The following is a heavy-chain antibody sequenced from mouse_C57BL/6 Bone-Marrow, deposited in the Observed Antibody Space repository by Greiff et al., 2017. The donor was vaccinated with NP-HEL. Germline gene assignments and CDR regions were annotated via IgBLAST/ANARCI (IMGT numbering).Heavy chain of an antibody. CDR3: TRSYYGSCSWFAY. CDR2: IDPEDGDT. D-gene: IGHD1-1*01. J-gene: IGHJ3*01. V-gene: IGHV14-1*01. Sequence: EVQLHQSGAELVRPGASVKLSCTASCFNIKDYYMHWVKQRPEQGLEWIGRIDPEDGDTEYAPKFQGKATMTADTSSNTAYLQLSSLTSEDTAVYYCTRSYYGSCSWFAYWGQGTLVTVSA. CDR1: CFNIKDYY.